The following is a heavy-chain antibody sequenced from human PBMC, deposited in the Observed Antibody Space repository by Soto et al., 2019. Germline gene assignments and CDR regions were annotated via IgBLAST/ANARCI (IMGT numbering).Heavy chain of an antibody. Sequence: QVQLVQSGAEVKKPGSSVKVSCKASGGTFSSYAISWVRQAPGQGLEWMGGIIPSFVTANYAQKFQGRVTITADESTSKAYMELSSLRSEDTAVYYCARPYYYGSGSSNYYYYGMDVWGQGTTVTVSS. J-gene: IGHJ6*02. V-gene: IGHV1-69*01. CDR2: IIPSFVTA. CDR1: GGTFSSYA. CDR3: ARPYYYGSGSSNYYYYGMDV. D-gene: IGHD3-10*01.